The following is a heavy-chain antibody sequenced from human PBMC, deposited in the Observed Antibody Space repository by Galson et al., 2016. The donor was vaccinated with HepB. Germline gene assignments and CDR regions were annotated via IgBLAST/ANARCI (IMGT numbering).Heavy chain of an antibody. D-gene: IGHD4-17*01. Sequence: ETLSLTCSVSGDSISNYNYYWGWIRQPPGKGLEWIGSMLYTGSTDYNPSLKSRVTLSVDTSKNQFSLKLSSVTAADTAVYYCARGDNPDYGDYASAYYYMDVWGKGTTVTVSS. CDR2: MLYTGST. J-gene: IGHJ6*03. V-gene: IGHV4-39*07. CDR1: GDSISNYNYY. CDR3: ARGDNPDYGDYASAYYYMDV.